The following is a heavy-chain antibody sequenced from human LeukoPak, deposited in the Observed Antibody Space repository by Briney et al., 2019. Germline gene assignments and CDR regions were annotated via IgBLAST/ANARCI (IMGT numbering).Heavy chain of an antibody. CDR2: IYHSGST. V-gene: IGHV4-59*08. CDR1: GGSISSYY. Sequence: PSETLSLTCTVSGGSISSYYWSWIRQPPGKGLEWIGSIYHSGSTYYNPSLKSRVTISVDTSKNQFSLKLSSVTAADTAVCYCARATRYCSGGSCSNYFDYWGQGTLVTVSS. D-gene: IGHD2-15*01. J-gene: IGHJ4*02. CDR3: ARATRYCSGGSCSNYFDY.